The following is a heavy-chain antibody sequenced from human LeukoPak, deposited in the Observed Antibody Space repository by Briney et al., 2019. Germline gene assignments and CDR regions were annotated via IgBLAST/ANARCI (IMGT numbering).Heavy chain of an antibody. CDR3: ARVREPLDYYYGLAV. Sequence: GGSLRLSCATSGFTFSDYAMHWVRQAPGKGLQWVAIVSYDGSNKYYADSVQGRFIMSKDNSRNKLFLQMNSLRTDDTAVYYCARVREPLDYYYGLAVWGQGTSVTVSS. CDR1: GFTFSDYA. D-gene: IGHD1-26*01. J-gene: IGHJ6*02. V-gene: IGHV3-30-3*01. CDR2: VSYDGSNK.